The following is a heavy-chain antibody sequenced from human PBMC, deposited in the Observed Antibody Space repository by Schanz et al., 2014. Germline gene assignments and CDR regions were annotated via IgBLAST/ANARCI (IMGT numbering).Heavy chain of an antibody. V-gene: IGHV3-23*04. CDR1: RFTVTNAW. J-gene: IGHJ4*02. CDR2: INTGGDST. Sequence: EAHLVESGGGLVKPGGSLTLSCAASRFTVTNAWMSWVRQAPGKGLEWVSSINTGGDSTYYADSVKGRFTISRDNSRDTVYLQMNSLRAEDTAVYYCVRDSFFAFDYWGQGTLVTVSS. D-gene: IGHD3-3*01. CDR3: VRDSFFAFDY.